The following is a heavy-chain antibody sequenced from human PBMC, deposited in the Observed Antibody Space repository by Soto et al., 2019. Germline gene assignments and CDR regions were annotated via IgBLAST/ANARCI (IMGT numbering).Heavy chain of an antibody. D-gene: IGHD6-13*01. J-gene: IGHJ4*02. CDR3: AKRGYSSSWYVFNY. CDR2: MSGSGGST. V-gene: IGHV3-23*01. Sequence: GGSLRLSCAASGFTFSSYAISWVRQGPGKGLEWVSAMSGSGGSTFYADSVRGRFTISRDKSKNTLYPQMNSLRAEDTAVYYCAKRGYSSSWYVFNYWGQGSLVTVSS. CDR1: GFTFSSYA.